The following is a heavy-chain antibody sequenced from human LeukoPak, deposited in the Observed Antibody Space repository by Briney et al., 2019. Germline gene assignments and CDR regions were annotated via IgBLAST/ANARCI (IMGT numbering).Heavy chain of an antibody. D-gene: IGHD1-26*01. CDR3: ARQVGNIRYSDY. CDR1: GGSISTSNYY. V-gene: IGHV4-39*01. CDR2: IYYSGST. Sequence: SETLSLTCTVSGGSISTSNYYWGWIRQPPGEGLEWIGSIYYSGSTYYNPSLKSRVTVSVDTSKKQFSLIMNSLTVADTAVYYCARQVGNIRYSDYWGQGTLVTVSS. J-gene: IGHJ4*02.